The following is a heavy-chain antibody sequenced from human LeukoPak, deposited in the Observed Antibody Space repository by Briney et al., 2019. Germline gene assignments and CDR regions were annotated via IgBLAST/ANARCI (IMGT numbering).Heavy chain of an antibody. J-gene: IGHJ4*02. V-gene: IGHV3-23*01. CDR1: GFTFSNYA. D-gene: IGHD2-15*01. CDR3: AQTRFISPRYCFDY. Sequence: GGSLRLSCAASGFTFSNYAMSWVRHAPGKGLEWVSGIGNSGTSTYYADSVKGRLTISRDNSKDTLFLQMNSLRAEDTAVYFCAQTRFISPRYCFDYWGQGTLVTVSS. CDR2: IGNSGTST.